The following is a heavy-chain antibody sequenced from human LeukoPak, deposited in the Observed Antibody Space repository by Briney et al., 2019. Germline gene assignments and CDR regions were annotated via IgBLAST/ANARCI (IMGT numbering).Heavy chain of an antibody. D-gene: IGHD6-19*01. V-gene: IGHV3-23*01. Sequence: GGSLRLSCAASGFTFSSYGMHWVRQAPGKGLEWVSGITWNSGSIGYADSVKGRFTISRDNSRNTLYLQMNSLRAEDTAVYYCATGTFIAVAGTNWFDPWGQGTLVTVSS. J-gene: IGHJ5*02. CDR3: ATGTFIAVAGTNWFDP. CDR1: GFTFSSYG. CDR2: ITWNSGSI.